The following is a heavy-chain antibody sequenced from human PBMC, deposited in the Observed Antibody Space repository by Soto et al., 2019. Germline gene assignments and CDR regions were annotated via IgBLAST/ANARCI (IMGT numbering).Heavy chain of an antibody. V-gene: IGHV4-34*01. CDR1: GGSFSGYY. CDR3: ASTYYYDSSGYRTSDAFDI. J-gene: IGHJ3*02. CDR2: INHSGST. Sequence: ASETLSLTCAVYGGSFSGYYWCWIRQPPGKGLEWIGEINHSGSTNYNPSLKSRVTISVDTSKNQFSLKLSSVTAADTAVYYCASTYYYDSSGYRTSDAFDIWGQGTMVTVSS. D-gene: IGHD3-22*01.